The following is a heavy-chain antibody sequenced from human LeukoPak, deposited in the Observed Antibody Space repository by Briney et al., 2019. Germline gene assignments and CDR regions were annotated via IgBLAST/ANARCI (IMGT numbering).Heavy chain of an antibody. Sequence: GGSLRLSCAASGFTFSRYSMNWARQAPGKGLEWVSYISGSSSTIYYADSVRGRFTISRDNAKNSLYLQMNSLRAEDTAVYYCARELSLSHWVQGTLVTVSS. V-gene: IGHV3-48*01. CDR3: ARELSLSH. J-gene: IGHJ4*02. CDR1: GFTFSRYS. D-gene: IGHD2/OR15-2a*01. CDR2: ISGSSSTI.